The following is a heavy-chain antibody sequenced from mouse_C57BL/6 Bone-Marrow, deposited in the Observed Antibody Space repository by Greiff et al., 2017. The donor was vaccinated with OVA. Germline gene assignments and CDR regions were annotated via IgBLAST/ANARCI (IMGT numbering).Heavy chain of an antibody. J-gene: IGHJ4*01. Sequence: VQLLQSDAGLVQPGDSVTISCTVSGYTFTDHTIHWMQQRPEQGLEWIGYIYPRDGSTKYTDKFKGLGTFTADTSSRAAYMQLNRLTSEDAAVYFCARGVLLYRYAMGYWGQGTSVTVAS. CDR1: GYTFTDHT. CDR3: ARGVLLYRYAMGY. CDR2: IYPRDGST. V-gene: IGHV1-78*01. D-gene: IGHD2-1*01.